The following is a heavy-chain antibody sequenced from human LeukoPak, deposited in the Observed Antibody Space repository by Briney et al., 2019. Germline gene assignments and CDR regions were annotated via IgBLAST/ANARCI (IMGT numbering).Heavy chain of an antibody. CDR2: INPNSGGT. CDR3: ARDRSTAMAIFDY. V-gene: IGHV1-2*06. Sequence: ASVKVSCKASGYTLTDYYMHWVRQAPGQGLEWMGRINPNSGGTNYAQKFQGRVTMTRDTSISTAYMELSRLRSDDTAVYYCARDRSTAMAIFDYWGQGTLVTVSS. CDR1: GYTLTDYY. J-gene: IGHJ4*02. D-gene: IGHD5-18*01.